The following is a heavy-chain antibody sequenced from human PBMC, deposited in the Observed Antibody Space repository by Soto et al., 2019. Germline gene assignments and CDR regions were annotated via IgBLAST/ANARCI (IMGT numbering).Heavy chain of an antibody. Sequence: QVRLVQSGAEVKKPGASVKVSCKASGYPFGGYAIGWVRQAPGQGLVWMGWVSAHTGDSGYAQRFQGRVTLTTETSTSTAYMELRGLRSDDTAVYYCARPSTSHADYGWSLAYWGQGTLVTVSS. CDR2: VSAHTGDS. CDR3: ARPSTSHADYGWSLAY. J-gene: IGHJ4*02. V-gene: IGHV1-18*01. CDR1: GYPFGGYA. D-gene: IGHD4-17*01.